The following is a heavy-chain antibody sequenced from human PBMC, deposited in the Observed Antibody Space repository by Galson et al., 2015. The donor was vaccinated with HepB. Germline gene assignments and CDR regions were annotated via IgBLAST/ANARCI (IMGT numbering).Heavy chain of an antibody. J-gene: IGHJ6*02. CDR3: ARGKYYYDSSGRPDYYSYGMDV. CDR1: GDTFSSYI. CDR2: IIPILGLV. V-gene: IGHV1-69*02. D-gene: IGHD3-22*01. Sequence: SVKVSCKASGDTFSSYIISWVRQAPGQGLEWMGRIIPILGLVSHAQKFQGRVTITADKSTRTAYMELSSLRSVDTAVYYCARGKYYYDSSGRPDYYSYGMDVWGQGTTVIVSS.